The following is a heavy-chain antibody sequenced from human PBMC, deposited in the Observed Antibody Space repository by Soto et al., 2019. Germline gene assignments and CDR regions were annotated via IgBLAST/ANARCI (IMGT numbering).Heavy chain of an antibody. D-gene: IGHD2-15*01. V-gene: IGHV1-18*01. Sequence: ASVKVSCKASGYTFTSYGISWVRQAPGQGLEWMGWISAYNGNTNYAQKLQGRVTMTRDTSTSTIYMELRSLRSEDTAVYYCARQLVGYCSGGSCYSEHWFDPWGQGTLVTVSS. CDR2: ISAYNGNT. J-gene: IGHJ5*02. CDR1: GYTFTSYG. CDR3: ARQLVGYCSGGSCYSEHWFDP.